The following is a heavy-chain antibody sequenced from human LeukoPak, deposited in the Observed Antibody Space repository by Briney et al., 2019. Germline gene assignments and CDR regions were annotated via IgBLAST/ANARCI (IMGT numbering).Heavy chain of an antibody. V-gene: IGHV3-23*01. CDR3: AKYTPMDV. D-gene: IGHD2-15*01. J-gene: IGHJ6*03. Sequence: GGTLRLSCEASGYTFKCYGLTWVRQAPGKGLEWVSGISGSGGSGGRTYYADSVRGRFTISRDNSKNTLYLQMNSLRAEDTAVYYCAKYTPMDVWGKGTTVTVSS. CDR2: ISGSGGSGGRT. CDR1: GYTFKCYG.